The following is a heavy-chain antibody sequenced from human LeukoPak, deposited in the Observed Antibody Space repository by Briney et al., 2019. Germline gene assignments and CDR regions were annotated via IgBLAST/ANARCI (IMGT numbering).Heavy chain of an antibody. V-gene: IGHV1-24*01. Sequence: ASLKVSCKVSGYTLTELSMHWVRQAPGKGLEWMGGFDPEDGETIYAQKFQGRVTMTEDTSTDTAYMELSSLRSEDTVVYYCATSSYYYYYGMDVWGQGTTVTVSS. J-gene: IGHJ6*02. CDR1: GYTLTELS. CDR3: ATSSYYYYYGMDV. CDR2: FDPEDGET.